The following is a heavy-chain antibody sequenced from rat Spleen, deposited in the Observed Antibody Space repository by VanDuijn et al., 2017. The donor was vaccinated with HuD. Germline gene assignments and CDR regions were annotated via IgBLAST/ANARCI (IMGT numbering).Heavy chain of an antibody. J-gene: IGHJ4*01. D-gene: IGHD1-2*01. CDR1: GFTFSDYY. CDR2: ISYEGDDT. Sequence: EVQLVESGGGLVQPGRSLTLSCAASGFTFSDYYMAWVRQAPKKGLEWVTSISYEGDDTYCGDSVKGRFTISRDNAKNTLYLQMNSLRSEDTATYYCARHSLYYYSSYIYDVMDAWGQGASVTVSS. V-gene: IGHV5-22*01. CDR3: ARHSLYYYSSYIYDVMDA.